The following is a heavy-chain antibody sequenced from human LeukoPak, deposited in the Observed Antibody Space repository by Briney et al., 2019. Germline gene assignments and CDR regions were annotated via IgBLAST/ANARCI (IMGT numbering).Heavy chain of an antibody. V-gene: IGHV1-69*13. Sequence: SVKVSCKASGGTFSSYAISWVRQAPGQGLEWMGGIIPIFGTANYAQKFQGRVTITADESTGTAYMELSSLRSEDTAVYYCARVLYRCSSTSCYVMMGEAFDPWGQGTLVTVFS. D-gene: IGHD2-2*01. CDR2: IIPIFGTA. CDR1: GGTFSSYA. J-gene: IGHJ5*02. CDR3: ARVLYRCSSTSCYVMMGEAFDP.